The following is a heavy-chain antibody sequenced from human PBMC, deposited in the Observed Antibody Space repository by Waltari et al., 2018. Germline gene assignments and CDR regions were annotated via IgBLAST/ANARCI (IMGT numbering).Heavy chain of an antibody. D-gene: IGHD3-10*01. CDR3: ARRLGSGSYFNQGWFDP. V-gene: IGHV4-39*01. CDR1: GVYITRNSYY. J-gene: IGHJ5*02. Sequence: QLELQESGPRLVKPSETLSLRCTVSGVYITRNSYYYHWNRPPPGKGLEWIGTVYYSGTTYYNPSLESRVTISVDSSTNQFSLNLTSVTAADTAVYFCARRLGSGSYFNQGWFDPWGHGTLVTVSS. CDR2: VYYSGTT.